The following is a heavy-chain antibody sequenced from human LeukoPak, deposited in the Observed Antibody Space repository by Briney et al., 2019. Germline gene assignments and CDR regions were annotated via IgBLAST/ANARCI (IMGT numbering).Heavy chain of an antibody. Sequence: GGSLRLSCAASGFSFSSHVMHWVRQAPGKGLEWVSGISGSGGDTYYADSVKGRFTISRDNSKNTLNLQMNSLRAEDTALYYCAKDQNYESSGYYGGFDYWGQGTLVTVSS. D-gene: IGHD3-22*01. CDR3: AKDQNYESSGYYGGFDY. V-gene: IGHV3-23*01. CDR2: ISGSGGDT. J-gene: IGHJ4*02. CDR1: GFSFSSHV.